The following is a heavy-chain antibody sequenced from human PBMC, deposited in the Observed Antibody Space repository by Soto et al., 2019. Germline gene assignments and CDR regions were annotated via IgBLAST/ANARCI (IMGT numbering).Heavy chain of an antibody. D-gene: IGHD3-22*01. CDR2: INHSGST. J-gene: IGHJ4*02. Sequence: SETLSLTCAVYGGSFSGYYWSWIRQPPGKGLEWIGEINHSGSTNYNPSLKSRVTISVDTSKNQFSLKLSSVTAADTAVYYCARALGWLWGPQLIDYWGQGTLVTVSS. CDR1: GGSFSGYY. V-gene: IGHV4-34*01. CDR3: ARALGWLWGPQLIDY.